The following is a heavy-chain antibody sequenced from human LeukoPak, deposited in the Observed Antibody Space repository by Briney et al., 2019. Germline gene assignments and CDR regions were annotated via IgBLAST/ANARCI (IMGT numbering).Heavy chain of an antibody. J-gene: IGHJ5*02. CDR3: ARGRPHMVPGLRNNWFHP. Sequence: SETLSLTCAVYGGSFSGYYWSWIRQPPGKGLEWIGEINHSGSTNYNPSLKSRVTISVDTSKNQFSLKLSSVTAADTAVYYCARGRPHMVPGLRNNWFHPWGQGTLVTVSS. CDR1: GGSFSGYY. CDR2: INHSGST. V-gene: IGHV4-34*01. D-gene: IGHD3-10*01.